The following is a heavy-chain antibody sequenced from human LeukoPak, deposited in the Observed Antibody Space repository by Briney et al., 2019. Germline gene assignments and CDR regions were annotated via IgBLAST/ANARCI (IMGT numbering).Heavy chain of an antibody. CDR1: GVSINSHY. J-gene: IGHJ6*03. CDR3: ARVLQNYYHMDV. D-gene: IGHD3-3*01. V-gene: IGHV4-59*11. CDR2: IYDSGSA. Sequence: SETLSLTCTVSGVSINSHYWSWIRQPPGKGLEWIGFIYDSGSANYKSSLKSRVTMTVDTSKNQFSLKLNSVSAADTAVYYCARVLQNYYHMDVWGKGTRSPSP.